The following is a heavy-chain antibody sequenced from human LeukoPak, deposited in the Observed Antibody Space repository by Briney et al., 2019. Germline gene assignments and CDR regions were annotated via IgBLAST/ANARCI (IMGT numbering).Heavy chain of an antibody. J-gene: IGHJ4*02. V-gene: IGHV3-23*01. CDR2: ISGSGGST. D-gene: IGHD3-22*01. CDR1: GFTFSSYE. CDR3: ANSFYDSSGYYSPPFDY. Sequence: GGSLRLSCAASGFTFSSYEMNWVRQAPGKGLEWVSAISGSGGSTYYADSVKGRFTISRDNSKNTLYLQMNSLRAEDTAVYYCANSFYDSSGYYSPPFDYWGQGTLVTVSS.